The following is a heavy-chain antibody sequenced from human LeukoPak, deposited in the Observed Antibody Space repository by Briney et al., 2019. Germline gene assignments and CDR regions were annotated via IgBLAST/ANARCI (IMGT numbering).Heavy chain of an antibody. Sequence: ASVKVSCKASGYTFTSYYMHWVRQAPGQGLEWMGIINPSGGSTSYAQKFQGRFTMTSDTSTSTVYMELSSLRSADTALYYCARETDIAVAANYFDYWGQGTLVTVPS. J-gene: IGHJ4*02. V-gene: IGHV1-46*01. D-gene: IGHD6-19*01. CDR1: GYTFTSYY. CDR3: ARETDIAVAANYFDY. CDR2: INPSGGST.